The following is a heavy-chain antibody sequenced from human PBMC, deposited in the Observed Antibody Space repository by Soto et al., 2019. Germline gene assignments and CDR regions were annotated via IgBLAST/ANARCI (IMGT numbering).Heavy chain of an antibody. CDR3: ASARWDY. Sequence: QVQLQQWGAGLLKPSETLSLTCAVSGGSFNANWWSWVRQPPGKGLEWIGEIYYNGNTNYNASIKSRVTISVDTSRNQFSLRLASVTAADTAIYYCASARWDYWGQGTLVTVSS. D-gene: IGHD2-15*01. CDR1: GGSFNANW. CDR2: IYYNGNT. J-gene: IGHJ4*02. V-gene: IGHV4-34*01.